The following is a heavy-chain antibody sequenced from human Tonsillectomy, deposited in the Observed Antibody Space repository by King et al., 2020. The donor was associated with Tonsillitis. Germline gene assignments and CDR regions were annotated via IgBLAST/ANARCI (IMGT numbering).Heavy chain of an antibody. J-gene: IGHJ6*02. V-gene: IGHV2-70*01. D-gene: IGHD5-18*01. Sequence: TLKESGPALVKPTQTLTLTCTFSGFSLSTSGMCVSWIRQPPGKALEWLALIDWDDDKYYSTSLKTRHTISKDTSKNQVVLTMTNMDPVDTATYYCERIATGIQLWVGGMDVWGQGTTVTVSS. CDR1: GFSLSTSGMC. CDR3: ERIATGIQLWVGGMDV. CDR2: IDWDDDK.